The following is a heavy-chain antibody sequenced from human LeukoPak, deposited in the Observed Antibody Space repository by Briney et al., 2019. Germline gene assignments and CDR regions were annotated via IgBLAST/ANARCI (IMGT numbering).Heavy chain of an antibody. V-gene: IGHV1-46*01. CDR3: ARDLRYSSGWSASGMDV. D-gene: IGHD6-19*01. CDR2: LNPSGGSA. J-gene: IGHJ6*03. Sequence: ASVKVSCKASGYTFTSYYMHWVRQAPGQGLEWMGILNPSGGSASYAQKFQGRVTMTTDTSTSTAYMDLRSLRSDDTAVYYCARDLRYSSGWSASGMDVWGKGTTVTISS. CDR1: GYTFTSYY.